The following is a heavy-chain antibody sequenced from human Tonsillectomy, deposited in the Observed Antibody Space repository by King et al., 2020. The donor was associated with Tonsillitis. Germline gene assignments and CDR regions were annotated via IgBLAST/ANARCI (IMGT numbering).Heavy chain of an antibody. J-gene: IGHJ3*02. V-gene: IGHV4-39*07. CDR2: MYYIGTT. CDR1: GGSIRSSSYY. D-gene: IGHD4-23*01. Sequence: QLQLQESGPGLVKPSETLSLTCTVSGGSIRSSSYYWGWVRQPPGKGLEWFATMYYIGTTYYNPSLQSRVTISIDTSKNLLSLNVTSVAAADTAMYYCGTDYGGYSGVFDIWGPGTMLTVSS. CDR3: GTDYGGYSGVFDI.